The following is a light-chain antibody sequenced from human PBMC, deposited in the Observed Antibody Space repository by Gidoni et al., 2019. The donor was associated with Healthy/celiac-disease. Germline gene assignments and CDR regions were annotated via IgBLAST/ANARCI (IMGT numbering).Light chain of an antibody. Sequence: DIQMTQSPSSLSASVGDRVTITCRASQSISSYLNWYQQKPGKAPKLLIYAASSLQSGVPSRFSGSGSGTDFTFTISSLQPEDFATYYCQQSDSTRLTFGGGTKVEIK. CDR3: QQSDSTRLT. V-gene: IGKV1-39*01. J-gene: IGKJ4*01. CDR1: QSISSY. CDR2: AAS.